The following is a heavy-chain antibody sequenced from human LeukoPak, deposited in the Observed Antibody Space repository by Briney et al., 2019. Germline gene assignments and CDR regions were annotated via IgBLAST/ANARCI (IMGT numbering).Heavy chain of an antibody. V-gene: IGHV3-23*01. Sequence: PGGTLRLSCEGSGFIFSNFGMNWVRQAPGKGLEWVSGITGGGLTYYASSVKGRFTISRDNSKNTLYLQMNSLRADDTAVYYCATDSSPDFWGQGTLVTVSS. CDR3: ATDSSPDF. CDR2: ITGGGLT. D-gene: IGHD3-22*01. CDR1: GFIFSNFG. J-gene: IGHJ4*02.